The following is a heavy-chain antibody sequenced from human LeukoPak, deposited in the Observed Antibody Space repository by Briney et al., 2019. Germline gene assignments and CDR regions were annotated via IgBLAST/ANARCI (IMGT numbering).Heavy chain of an antibody. J-gene: IGHJ4*02. CDR1: GFTVSSNY. CDR3: ARDYPDYYDSSGYTYYFDY. CDR2: IYSGGST. D-gene: IGHD3-22*01. Sequence: QTGGSLRLSCAASGFTVSSNYMSWVRQAPGKGLEWVSVIYSGGSTYYADSVKGRFTISRDNSKNTLYLQMNSLRAEDTAVYYCARDYPDYYDSSGYTYYFDYWGQGTLVTVSS. V-gene: IGHV3-66*01.